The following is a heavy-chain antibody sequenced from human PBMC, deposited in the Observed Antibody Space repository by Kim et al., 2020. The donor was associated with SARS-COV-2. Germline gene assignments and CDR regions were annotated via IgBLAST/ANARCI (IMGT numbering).Heavy chain of an antibody. J-gene: IGHJ4*02. CDR3: VRGGSGSYHPPFDY. CDR1: GFTFSSYG. Sequence: GGSLRLSCAASGFTFSSYGMHWVRQAPGKGLEWVAVIWYDGSNQYYADSVKGRFTISRDNSKNTLYLQMNSLRAEDTAVYYCVRGGSGSYHPPFDYWGRGTLVTVSS. D-gene: IGHD1-26*01. V-gene: IGHV3-33*01. CDR2: IWYDGSNQ.